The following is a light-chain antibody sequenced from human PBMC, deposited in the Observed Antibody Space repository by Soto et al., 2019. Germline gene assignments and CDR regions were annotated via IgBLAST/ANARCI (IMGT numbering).Light chain of an antibody. CDR2: ATS. Sequence: EIELTQSPATLSLSPGERATLSCRASQSVSSYLAWYQQKPGQAPRLLIYATSSRATGIPDRFSGSGSGTDFSLTISRLEPEDFAVYYCQQYGSSPITFGQGTRLEIK. V-gene: IGKV3-20*01. CDR3: QQYGSSPIT. CDR1: QSVSSY. J-gene: IGKJ5*01.